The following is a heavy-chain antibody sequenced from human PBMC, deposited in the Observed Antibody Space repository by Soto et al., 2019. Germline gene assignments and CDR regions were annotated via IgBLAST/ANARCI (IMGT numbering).Heavy chain of an antibody. CDR3: ATRIGNIGWYWLDT. CDR1: GFTFSSSA. J-gene: IGHJ5*02. CDR2: IVLGNGNT. V-gene: IGHV1-58*01. D-gene: IGHD6-19*01. Sequence: GASVKVSCKASGFTFSSSAVQWVRQALGQPLEWIGWIVLGNGNTNYAQKFQQRVTITRDMSTSTAYMEVRSLTYEDTAVYYCATRIGNIGWYWLDTWGQGTLVTVSS.